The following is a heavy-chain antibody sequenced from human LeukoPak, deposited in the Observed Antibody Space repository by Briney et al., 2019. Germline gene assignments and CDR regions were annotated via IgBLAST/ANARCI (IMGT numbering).Heavy chain of an antibody. D-gene: IGHD3-22*01. CDR1: GFTFSSYA. V-gene: IGHV3-23*01. Sequence: PGGSLRLSCAASGFTFSSYAMSWVRQAPGKGLEWVSAISGSGGSTYYADSVKGRFTISRDNSKNTLYLQMNSLRAEDTAVYYCAKAQGTYYYDSSGYYSDYWGQETLVTVSS. J-gene: IGHJ4*02. CDR2: ISGSGGST. CDR3: AKAQGTYYYDSSGYYSDY.